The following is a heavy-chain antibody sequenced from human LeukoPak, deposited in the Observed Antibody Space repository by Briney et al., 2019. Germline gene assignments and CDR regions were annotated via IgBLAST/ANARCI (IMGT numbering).Heavy chain of an antibody. J-gene: IGHJ6*02. CDR3: ARDEGIVGATTLGYYYYGMDV. D-gene: IGHD1-26*01. Sequence: ASVKVSCKASGYTFTGYYMHWVRQAPGQGLEWMGWINPNSGGTNYAQKFQGRVTMTRDTSISTAYMELSRLRSDDTAVYYCARDEGIVGATTLGYYYYGMDVWGQGTTVTVSS. CDR2: INPNSGGT. V-gene: IGHV1-2*02. CDR1: GYTFTGYY.